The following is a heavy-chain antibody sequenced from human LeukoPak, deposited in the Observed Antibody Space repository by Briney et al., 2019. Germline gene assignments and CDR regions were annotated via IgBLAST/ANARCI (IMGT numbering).Heavy chain of an antibody. V-gene: IGHV3-48*04. CDR2: ISSSSSTI. Sequence: GGSLRLSCAASGFTFSSYSMNWVRQAPGKGLEWVSYISSSSSTIYYADSVKGRFTTSRDNAKNPLYLQMNSLRAEDTAVYYCAELGITMIGGVWGKGTTVTISS. CDR3: AELGITMIGGV. CDR1: GFTFSSYS. J-gene: IGHJ6*04. D-gene: IGHD3-10*02.